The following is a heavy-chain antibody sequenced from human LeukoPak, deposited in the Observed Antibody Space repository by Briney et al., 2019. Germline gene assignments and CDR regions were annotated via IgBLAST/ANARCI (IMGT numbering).Heavy chain of an antibody. CDR2: ISAYNGNT. CDR3: ARVVVAAREDY. J-gene: IGHJ4*02. D-gene: IGHD2-15*01. V-gene: IGHV1-18*01. Sequence: AASVKVSCKASGGTFSSYAISWVRQAPGQGLEWMGWISAYNGNTNYAQKLQGRVTMTTDTSTSTAYMELRSLRSDDTAVYYCARVVVAAREDYWGQGTLVTVSS. CDR1: GGTFSSYA.